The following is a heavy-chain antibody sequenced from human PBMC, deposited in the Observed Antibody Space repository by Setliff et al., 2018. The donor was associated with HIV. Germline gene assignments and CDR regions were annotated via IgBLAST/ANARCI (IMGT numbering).Heavy chain of an antibody. CDR3: AKDQGCSRTSCYGNYYYGMDV. D-gene: IGHD2-2*01. J-gene: IGHJ6*02. CDR1: GGTVNSYA. V-gene: IGHV1-18*01. CDR2: ISAYSGNT. Sequence: ASVKVSCKAFGGTVNSYAISWVRQAPGQGLEWMGGISAYSGNTNYAQKIQGRVTMTTDTSTSTAYMELRSLRSDDTAVYYCAKDQGCSRTSCYGNYYYGMDVWGQGTTVTVSS.